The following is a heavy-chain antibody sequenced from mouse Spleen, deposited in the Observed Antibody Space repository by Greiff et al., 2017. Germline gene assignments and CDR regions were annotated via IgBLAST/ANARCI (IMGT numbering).Heavy chain of an antibody. Sequence: EVMLVESGGGLVQPGGSRKLSCAASGFTFSSFGMHWVRQAPEKGLEWVAYISSGSSTIYYADTVKGRFTISRDNPKNTLFLQMTSLRSEDTAMYYCARLDDYDFYYAMDYWGQGTSVTVSS. CDR1: GFTFSSFG. CDR3: ARLDDYDFYYAMDY. J-gene: IGHJ4*01. CDR2: ISSGSSTI. D-gene: IGHD2-4*01. V-gene: IGHV5-17*02.